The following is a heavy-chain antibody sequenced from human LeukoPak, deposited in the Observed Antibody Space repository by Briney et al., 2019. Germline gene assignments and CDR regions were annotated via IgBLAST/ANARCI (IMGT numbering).Heavy chain of an antibody. V-gene: IGHV1-69*05. Sequence: SVKVSCKASGDTLSSNAMSWVRQAPGQGLEWMGGIIPTFGTANYAQKFQGRVTITTDESTSTGYMELSSLRSEDTAVYYCARGHYYSSGAYWGNDYYYYMSVWGKGTTVTVSS. J-gene: IGHJ6*03. D-gene: IGHD3-22*01. CDR3: ARGHYYSSGAYWGNDYYYYMSV. CDR1: GDTLSSNA. CDR2: IIPTFGTA.